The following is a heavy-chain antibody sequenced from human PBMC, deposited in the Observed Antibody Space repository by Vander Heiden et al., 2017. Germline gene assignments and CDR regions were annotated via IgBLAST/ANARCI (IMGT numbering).Heavy chain of an antibody. V-gene: IGHV3-30-3*01. J-gene: IGHJ3*02. D-gene: IGHD3-22*01. CDR1: GFTFSRYA. CDR2: ISYDGSNK. Sequence: VQLVESGGGVVQLGRSLGLSCAAAGFTFSRYAMDWVRQAPGKGLEWVAVISYDGSNKYYADSVKGRVTISRDNSKNTLYLKMNSLRAEDTAVYYCARDPQEYDYDSSGFDAFDIWGQGTMVTVSS. CDR3: ARDPQEYDYDSSGFDAFDI.